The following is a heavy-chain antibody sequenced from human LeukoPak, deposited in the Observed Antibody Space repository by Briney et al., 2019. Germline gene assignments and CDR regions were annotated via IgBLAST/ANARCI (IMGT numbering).Heavy chain of an antibody. J-gene: IGHJ4*02. CDR1: GFTVSSNY. V-gene: IGHV3-66*01. Sequence: PGGSLRLSCAASGFTVSSNYMSWVRQAPGKGLEWVSVIYSGGITYYAGSVKGRFTISRDNSKNTLYLQMKSLRAEDTAVYHCARGDPDYGDYVAFDYWGQGTLVTVSS. D-gene: IGHD4-17*01. CDR3: ARGDPDYGDYVAFDY. CDR2: IYSGGIT.